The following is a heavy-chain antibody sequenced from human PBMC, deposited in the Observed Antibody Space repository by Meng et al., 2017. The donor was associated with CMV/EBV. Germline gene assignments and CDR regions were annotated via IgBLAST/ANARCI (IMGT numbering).Heavy chain of an antibody. D-gene: IGHD2-2*01. V-gene: IGHV4-34*01. CDR3: ARGRKTYCSSTSCYRYGMDV. CDR2: INHSGST. Sequence: SETLSLTCAVYGGSFSGYYWSWIRQPPGKGLEWSGEINHSGSTNYNPSLKSRVPISVDTSKNQFSLKLSSVTAADTAVYYCARGRKTYCSSTSCYRYGMDVWGQGTPVTVSS. CDR1: GGSFSGYY. J-gene: IGHJ6*02.